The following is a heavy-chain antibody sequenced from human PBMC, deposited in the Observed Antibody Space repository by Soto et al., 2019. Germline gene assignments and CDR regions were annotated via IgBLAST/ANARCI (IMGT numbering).Heavy chain of an antibody. CDR3: PKHTEDGSHYRWFDP. J-gene: IGHJ5*02. CDR1: GGSIRGSSYY. D-gene: IGHD3-10*01. Sequence: SETLSLTCSVSGGSIRGSSYYWAWIRQPPGKGLEWIGSIYYTGSVDYNPSLKSQFTISVETSKNQFSLKLNSVNAADTAFYYCPKHTEDGSHYRWFDPWGQGTLVTVSS. V-gene: IGHV4-39*01. CDR2: IYYTGSV.